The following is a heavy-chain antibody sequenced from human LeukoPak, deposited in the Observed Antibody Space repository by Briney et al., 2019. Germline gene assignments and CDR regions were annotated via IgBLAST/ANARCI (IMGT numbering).Heavy chain of an antibody. J-gene: IGHJ3*01. CDR1: GFTFTTYA. D-gene: IGHD6-19*01. V-gene: IGHV1-18*01. CDR3: ARHFSSGWPLEALDV. Sequence: GASVKVSCKASGFTFTTYAFSWVRQAPGQGLEWMGWTSAHNGNTNYAQKLQGRVTMTTDTSTNTAHMELRSLRFDDTAVYYCARHFSSGWPLEALDVWGQGTLVTVSS. CDR2: TSAHNGNT.